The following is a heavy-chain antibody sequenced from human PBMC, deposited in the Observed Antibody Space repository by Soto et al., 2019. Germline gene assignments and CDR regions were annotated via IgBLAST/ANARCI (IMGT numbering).Heavy chain of an antibody. Sequence: LRLSWSASGFTFSNYAMSWVRQAPGKGLEWVSALSAGGDNTYYADSVRGRFTISRDNSKNTLYLQMNSLRAEDTAVYYCAKASDSGYDFHFDYWGQGALVTVSS. V-gene: IGHV3-23*01. CDR3: AKASDSGYDFHFDY. CDR2: LSAGGDNT. D-gene: IGHD5-12*01. J-gene: IGHJ4*02. CDR1: GFTFSNYA.